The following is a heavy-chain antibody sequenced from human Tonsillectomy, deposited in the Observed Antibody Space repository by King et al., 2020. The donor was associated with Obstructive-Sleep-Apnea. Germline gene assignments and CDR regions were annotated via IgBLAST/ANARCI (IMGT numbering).Heavy chain of an antibody. V-gene: IGHV1-69*01. CDR3: ARSTYCSGGSCYSFNYYYYGMDV. J-gene: IGHJ6*02. Sequence: QLVQSGAEVKKPGSSVKVSCKASGGTFSSYAISWVRQAPGQGLEWMGGIIPIFGTANYAQKFQGRVTIPADESTRTAYMELSSLRSEDTAVYYCARSTYCSGGSCYSFNYYYYGMDVWGQGTTVTVSS. CDR2: IIPIFGTA. D-gene: IGHD2-15*01. CDR1: GGTFSSYA.